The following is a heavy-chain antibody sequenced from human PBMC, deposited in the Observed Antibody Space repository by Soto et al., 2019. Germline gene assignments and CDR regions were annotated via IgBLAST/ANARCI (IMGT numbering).Heavy chain of an antibody. Sequence: EASVKVSCKTSGYTFSDYGVSWVRQAPGQGLEWMGWINPNSGGTNYAQKFQGWVTMTRDTSISTAYMELSRLRSDDTAVYYCARDSPWDYGMDVWGQGTTVTVSS. V-gene: IGHV1-2*04. CDR1: GYTFSDYG. D-gene: IGHD1-26*01. J-gene: IGHJ6*02. CDR3: ARDSPWDYGMDV. CDR2: INPNSGGT.